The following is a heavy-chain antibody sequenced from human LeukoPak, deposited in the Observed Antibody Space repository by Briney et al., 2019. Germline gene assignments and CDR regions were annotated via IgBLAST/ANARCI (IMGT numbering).Heavy chain of an antibody. CDR1: GYSFTTYW. CDR3: ARRPRYTYFDY. CDR2: IYPGDSDT. V-gene: IGHV5-51*01. D-gene: IGHD5-24*01. J-gene: IGHJ4*02. Sequence: GESLKISCKGSGYSFTTYWIGWVRQMPGKGLEWVGIIYPGDSDTRYSPSFQGQVTISADKSISTAYLQWSSLKASDTAMYYCARRPRYTYFDYWGQGTLVTVSS.